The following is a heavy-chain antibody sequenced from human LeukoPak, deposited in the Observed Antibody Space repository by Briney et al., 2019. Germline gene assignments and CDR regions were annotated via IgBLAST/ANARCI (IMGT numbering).Heavy chain of an antibody. D-gene: IGHD3-10*01. V-gene: IGHV1-24*01. CDR2: FDPEDGET. J-gene: IGHJ4*02. Sequence: ASVKVSCKVSGYTLTELSMHWVRQAPGKGLEWMGGFDPEDGETNYAQKFQGRVTMTEDTSTDTAYMELSSLRSDDTAGYYCATRVRFGGFYFFDYWGQGTLVSVSS. CDR3: ATRVRFGGFYFFDY. CDR1: GYTLTELS.